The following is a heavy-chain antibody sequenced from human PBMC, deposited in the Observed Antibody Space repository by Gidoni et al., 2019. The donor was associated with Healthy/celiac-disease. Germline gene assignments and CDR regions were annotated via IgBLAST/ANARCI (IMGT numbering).Heavy chain of an antibody. D-gene: IGHD6-19*01. CDR2: ISYDGSNK. J-gene: IGHJ4*02. V-gene: IGHV3-30*18. CDR1: GFTFRSYG. Sequence: QVQLVESGGGVVQPGRSLRLSCAASGFTFRSYGMHWVRQAPGKGLEWVAVISYDGSNKYYADSVKGRFTISRDNSKNTLYLQMNSLRAEDTAVYYCAKGTDSSGWYGPGLDWGQGTLVTVSS. CDR3: AKGTDSSGWYGPGLD.